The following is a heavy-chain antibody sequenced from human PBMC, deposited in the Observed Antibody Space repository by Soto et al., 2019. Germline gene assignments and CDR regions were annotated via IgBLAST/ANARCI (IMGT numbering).Heavy chain of an antibody. CDR3: AKDRTVVVPAAMGNWFDP. CDR1: GFTFSSYA. V-gene: IGHV3-23*01. J-gene: IGHJ5*02. Sequence: EVQLLESGGGLVQPGGSLRLSCAASGFTFSSYAMSWVRQAPGKGLEWVSAIGGSGHSTYYADSVKGRFTISRDNSKNTLYLQMNSLRAEDTAVYYCAKDRTVVVPAAMGNWFDPWGQGTLVTVSS. CDR2: IGGSGHST. D-gene: IGHD2-2*01.